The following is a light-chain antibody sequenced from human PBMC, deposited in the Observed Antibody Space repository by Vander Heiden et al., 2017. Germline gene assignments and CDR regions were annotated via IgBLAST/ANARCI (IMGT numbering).Light chain of an antibody. CDR2: DAS. CDR3: QQRTNGHHTLT. Sequence: ELVLTQSPATLSLSPGERATLSCRASQSVSSYLAWYQQKPGQAPRLLIYDASNRATGIQARFSGSGYGTDFTLTITSREPEDFAVYYCQQRTNGHHTLTFGHGTKVDIK. V-gene: IGKV3-11*01. J-gene: IGKJ3*01. CDR1: QSVSSY.